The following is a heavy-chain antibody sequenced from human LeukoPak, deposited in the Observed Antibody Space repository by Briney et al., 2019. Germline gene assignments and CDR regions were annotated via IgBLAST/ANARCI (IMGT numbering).Heavy chain of an antibody. CDR1: GITFSSYA. Sequence: GGSLTLTCAASGITFSSYAMRWVRQAPGKGLEWVSAISCCCGSTYYADSVKGRFTISRDNSKNTLYLQMNSLRAEDTAVYYCAKDQRTTTVVSPKDYWGQGTLVTVSS. CDR2: ISCCCGST. CDR3: AKDQRTTTVVSPKDY. V-gene: IGHV3-23*01. D-gene: IGHD4-23*01. J-gene: IGHJ4*02.